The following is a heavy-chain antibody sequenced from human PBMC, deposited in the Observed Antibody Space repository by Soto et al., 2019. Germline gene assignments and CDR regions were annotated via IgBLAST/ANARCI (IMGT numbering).Heavy chain of an antibody. CDR1: GFTFSNAW. CDR3: TTGRVSSYYDFWSGYYSSFYYGMDV. D-gene: IGHD3-3*01. V-gene: IGHV3-15*07. Sequence: GGSLRLSCAASGFTFSNAWMNWVRQAPGKGLEWVGRIKSKTDGGTTDYAAPVKGRFTISRDDSKNTLYLQMNSLKTEDTAVYYCTTGRVSSYYDFWSGYYSSFYYGMDVWGQGTTVTVSS. CDR2: IKSKTDGGTT. J-gene: IGHJ6*02.